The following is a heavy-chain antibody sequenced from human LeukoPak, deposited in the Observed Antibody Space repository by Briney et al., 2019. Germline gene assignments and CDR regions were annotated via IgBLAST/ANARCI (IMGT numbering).Heavy chain of an antibody. CDR1: GGSFSGYY. CDR2: INHSGST. Sequence: SETLSLTCAVYGGSFSGYYWSWIRQPPGKGRDWIGEINHSGSTNYNPSLKSRVTISVDTSKNQFSLKLSSVTAADTAVYYCARVRYRYGYGGSYYYYGMDVWGQGTTVTVSS. V-gene: IGHV4-34*01. J-gene: IGHJ6*02. CDR3: ARVRYRYGYGGSYYYYGMDV. D-gene: IGHD5-18*01.